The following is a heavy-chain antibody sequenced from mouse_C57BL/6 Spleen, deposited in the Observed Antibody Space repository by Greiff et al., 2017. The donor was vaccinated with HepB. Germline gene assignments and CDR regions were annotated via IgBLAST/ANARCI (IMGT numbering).Heavy chain of an antibody. CDR1: GFTFSNYW. CDR3: TVNSSGYGKYFDY. CDR2: IRLKSDNYAT. D-gene: IGHD3-2*02. J-gene: IGHJ2*01. Sequence: EVKLQESGGGLVQPGGSMKLSCVASGFTFSNYWMNWVRQSPEKGLEWVAQIRLKSDNYATHYAESVKGRFTISRDDSKSSVYLQMNNLRAEDTGIYYCTVNSSGYGKYFDYWGQGTTLTVSS. V-gene: IGHV6-3*01.